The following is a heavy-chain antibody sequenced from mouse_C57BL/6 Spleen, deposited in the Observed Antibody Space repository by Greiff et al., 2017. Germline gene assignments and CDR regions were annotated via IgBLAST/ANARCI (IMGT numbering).Heavy chain of an antibody. CDR3: ARTYYYGSSLLDY. J-gene: IGHJ4*01. V-gene: IGHV2-2*01. D-gene: IGHD1-1*01. Sequence: VQLQQSGPGLVQPSQSLSITCTVSGFSLTSYGVHWVRQSPGKGLEWLGVIWSGGSTDYNTAFISRLSVSKDNSKSQVFFKMNSLQADYTAIYYCARTYYYGSSLLDYWGQGTSVTVSS. CDR1: GFSLTSYG. CDR2: IWSGGST.